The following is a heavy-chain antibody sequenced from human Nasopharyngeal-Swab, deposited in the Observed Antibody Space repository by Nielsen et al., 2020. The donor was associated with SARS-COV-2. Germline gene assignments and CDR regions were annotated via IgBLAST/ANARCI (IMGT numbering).Heavy chain of an antibody. CDR3: TKDHVRGWQLDS. CDR2: IKKDGRER. CDR1: GFNFNNYW. Sequence: GESLKISCAASGFNFNNYWMSWVRQDQGKGLEWVANIKKDGRERHYLESVRGRFTISRDNAKNSVFLQMNNLRAEDTAVYYCTKDHVRGWQLDSWGQGTLVTVSS. V-gene: IGHV3-7*03. D-gene: IGHD6-19*01. J-gene: IGHJ4*02.